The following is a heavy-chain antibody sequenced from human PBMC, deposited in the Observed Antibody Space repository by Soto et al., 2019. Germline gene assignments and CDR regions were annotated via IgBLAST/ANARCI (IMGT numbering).Heavy chain of an antibody. J-gene: IGHJ4*02. V-gene: IGHV1-8*01. CDR2: MNPNSGNT. CDR3: ARDLGKYYYDSSGYSVAKVANLKAFDY. Sequence: ASVKVSCKASGYTFTSYDINWVRQATGQGLEWMGWMNPNSGNTGYAQKFQGRVTMTRNTSASTAYMELSSLRSEDTAVYYCARDLGKYYYDSSGYSVAKVANLKAFDYWGQGTLVTVSS. D-gene: IGHD3-22*01. CDR1: GYTFTSYD.